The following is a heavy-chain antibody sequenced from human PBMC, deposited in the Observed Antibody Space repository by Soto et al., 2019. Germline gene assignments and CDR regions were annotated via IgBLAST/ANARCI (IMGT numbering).Heavy chain of an antibody. J-gene: IGHJ4*02. CDR1: GFTFSSYS. D-gene: IGHD3-9*01. Sequence: ESGGGLVKPGGSLRLSCAASGFTFSSYSMNWVRQAPGKGLEWVSSISSSSSYIYYADSVKGRFTISRDNAKNSLYLQMNSLRAEDTAVYYCARGRYYDILTGYYPLDYWGQGTLVTVSS. CDR3: ARGRYYDILTGYYPLDY. CDR2: ISSSSSYI. V-gene: IGHV3-21*01.